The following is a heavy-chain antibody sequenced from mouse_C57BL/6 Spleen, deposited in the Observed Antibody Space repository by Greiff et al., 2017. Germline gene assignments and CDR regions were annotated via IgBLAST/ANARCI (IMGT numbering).Heavy chain of an antibody. CDR3: VRRGSIYDGYYGAMDY. CDR1: GFSFNTYA. Sequence: EVQLQQSGGGLVQPKGSLKLSCAASGFSFNTYAMNWVRQAPGKGLEWVARIRSKSNNYATYYADSVKDRFTISRDDSEKMRYLEKNNLNTENTAMYDCVRRGSIYDGYYGAMDYWGQGTSVTVSS. J-gene: IGHJ4*01. V-gene: IGHV10-1*01. D-gene: IGHD2-3*01. CDR2: IRSKSNNYAT.